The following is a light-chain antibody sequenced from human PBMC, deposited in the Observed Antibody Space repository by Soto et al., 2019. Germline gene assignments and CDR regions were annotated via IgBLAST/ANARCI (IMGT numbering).Light chain of an antibody. CDR1: QSISTY. CDR2: GAS. J-gene: IGKJ1*01. V-gene: IGKV1-39*01. Sequence: DIQMTQSPSSLSPSVGDRVTITCRASQSISTYLNWYQQKPGQAPKLLIYGASRLQIEAPSRFSGRGSGTDFTLTISSLQPEDLAVYYCEQTYTTPWTFGQGTRVELK. CDR3: EQTYTTPWT.